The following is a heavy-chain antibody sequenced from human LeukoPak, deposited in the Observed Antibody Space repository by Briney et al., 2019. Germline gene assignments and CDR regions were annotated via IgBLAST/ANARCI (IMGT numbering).Heavy chain of an antibody. CDR1: GFTLSSYG. CDR3: AREGGLSSSDY. CDR2: IWYDGSNK. J-gene: IGHJ4*02. Sequence: GGPLRLSCAASGFTLSSYGMHWVRQAPGKGLEGVAAIWYDGSNKYYADSVKGRFTISRDNSKNTLYLQMNRLSAEDTAVYYCAREGGLSSSDYWGQGTLVTVSS. D-gene: IGHD6-6*01. V-gene: IGHV3-33*01.